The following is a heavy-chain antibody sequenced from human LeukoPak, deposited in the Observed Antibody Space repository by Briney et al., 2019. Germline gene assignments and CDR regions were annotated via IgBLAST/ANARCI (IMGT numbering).Heavy chain of an antibody. CDR3: ATPVPHGSDPSLYYYYMDV. Sequence: GGSLRLSCAASGFIVSSNYMSWVRQAPGKGLECVSVLYGGGGTYYADSVKGRFTISRDNSRNTLYLQMNSMRPEDTAIYYCATPVPHGSDPSLYYYYMDVWGKGTTVTISS. CDR2: LYGGGGT. V-gene: IGHV3-53*01. D-gene: IGHD3-10*01. J-gene: IGHJ6*03. CDR1: GFIVSSNY.